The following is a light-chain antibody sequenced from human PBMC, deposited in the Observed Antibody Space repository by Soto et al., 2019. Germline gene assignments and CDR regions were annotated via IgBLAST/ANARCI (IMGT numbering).Light chain of an antibody. J-gene: IGKJ2*01. CDR1: QSVSSSH. CDR2: GAS. Sequence: EIVLTQSPGTLSLSPRERATLSCTASQSVSSSHLAWYQQKPGQAPRLLIYGASSSATGIPERISSSWSGTNFNNTISRLEPEDFAEYYCQQYGSSSPTFGQGTMLV. V-gene: IGKV3-20*01. CDR3: QQYGSSSPT.